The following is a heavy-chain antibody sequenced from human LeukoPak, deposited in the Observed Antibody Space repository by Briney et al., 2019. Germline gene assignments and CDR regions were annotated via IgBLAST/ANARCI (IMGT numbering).Heavy chain of an antibody. CDR1: GGSFSGYY. CDR2: INHSGST. J-gene: IGHJ1*01. Sequence: PSETLSLTCAVYGGSFSGYYWSWIRQPPGKGLEWIGEINHSGSTNYNPSLKSRVTISVDTSKNQFSLKLSSVTAADTAVYYCARPYSSGWNHMADFQHWGQGTLVTVSS. V-gene: IGHV4-34*01. CDR3: ARPYSSGWNHMADFQH. D-gene: IGHD6-19*01.